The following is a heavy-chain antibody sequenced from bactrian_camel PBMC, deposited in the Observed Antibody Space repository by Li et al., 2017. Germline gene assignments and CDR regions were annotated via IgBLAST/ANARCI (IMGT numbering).Heavy chain of an antibody. Sequence: HVQLVESGGGSVQAGGSLKLSCAASGYRFGNLFTHCNMGWYRQTPGAEREGVATIYFRDGRPDYTQYADSVKGRFTVSQDNAKNTLYLQMNSLKPEDTAVYYCAAAPQVVSGTWYLGYWGRGTQVTVS. CDR1: GYRFGNLFTHCN. J-gene: IGHJ6*01. D-gene: IGHD2*01. CDR3: AAAPQVVSGTWYLGY. V-gene: IGHV3S54*01. CDR2: IYFRDGRP.